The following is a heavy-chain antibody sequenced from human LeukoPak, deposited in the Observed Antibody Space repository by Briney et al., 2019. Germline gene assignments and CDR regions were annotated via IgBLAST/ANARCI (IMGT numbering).Heavy chain of an antibody. Sequence: GGSLRLSCAASGFTFDDYAMHWVRQAPGKGLEWVSGISWNSGSIGYADSVKGRFTISRDNAKNSLYLQMNSLRAEDTALYYCAKSRMGSESPEEYFDYWGQGTLVTVSS. D-gene: IGHD3-10*01. V-gene: IGHV3-9*01. CDR1: GFTFDDYA. J-gene: IGHJ4*02. CDR3: AKSRMGSESPEEYFDY. CDR2: ISWNSGSI.